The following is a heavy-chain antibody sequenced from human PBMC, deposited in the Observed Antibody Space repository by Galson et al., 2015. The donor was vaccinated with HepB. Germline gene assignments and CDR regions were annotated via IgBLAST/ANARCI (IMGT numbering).Heavy chain of an antibody. CDR2: ISTRSNYI. Sequence: SLRLSCAASGFTFSDYDMSWVRQAPGKGLEWVSSISTRSNYIYYADSVRGRFTISRDNAKNSMYLQMNNLRAEDTAVYYCARDQLGKVIAVAGSDFWGQGTLVTVSS. CDR1: GFTFSDYD. J-gene: IGHJ4*02. CDR3: ARDQLGKVIAVAGSDF. V-gene: IGHV3-21*01. D-gene: IGHD6-19*01.